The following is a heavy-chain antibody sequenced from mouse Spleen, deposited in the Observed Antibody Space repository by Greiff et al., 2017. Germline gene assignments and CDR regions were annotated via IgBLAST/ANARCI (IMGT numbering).Heavy chain of an antibody. V-gene: IGHV1-14*01. CDR2: INPYNDGT. D-gene: IGHD1-1*01. CDR3: ARCTYYYGSSLDY. CDR1: GYTFTSYV. J-gene: IGHJ2*01. Sequence: EVQLQQSGPELVKPGASVKMSCKASGYTFTSYVMHWVKQKPGQGLEWIGYINPYNDGTKYNEKFKGKATLTSDKSSSTAYMELSSLTSEDSAVYYCARCTYYYGSSLDYWGQGTTLTVSS.